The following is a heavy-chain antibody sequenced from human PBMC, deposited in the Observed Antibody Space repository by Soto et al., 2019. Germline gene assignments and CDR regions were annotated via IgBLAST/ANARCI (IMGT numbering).Heavy chain of an antibody. D-gene: IGHD2-15*01. V-gene: IGHV3-33*01. CDR3: ARGVVPAGGMDV. CDR2: IWYDGSNK. J-gene: IGHJ6*02. Sequence: QVQLVESGGGVVQPGRSLRLSCAASGFTFSSYGMHWVRQAPGKGLEWVAVIWYDGSNKYYADSVKGRFTISRDNSKNTLYLQMNSLRAEDTAVYYCARGVVPAGGMDVWGQGTTFTVSS. CDR1: GFTFSSYG.